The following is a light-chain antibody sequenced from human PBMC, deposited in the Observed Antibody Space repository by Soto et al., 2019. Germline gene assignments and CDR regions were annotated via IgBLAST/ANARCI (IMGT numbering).Light chain of an antibody. CDR3: SLYLILSTYV. CDR1: SSDIGSYNY. Sequence: QSALTQPASVSGSPGQSIAISCSGTSSDIGSYNYVSWYQQHPGKVPRLMIYDVSNRTSGVSNRFSGSKSGNTAFLTISGLQAEDEADYYCSLYLILSTYVFGTGTKVTVL. J-gene: IGLJ1*01. V-gene: IGLV2-14*01. CDR2: DVS.